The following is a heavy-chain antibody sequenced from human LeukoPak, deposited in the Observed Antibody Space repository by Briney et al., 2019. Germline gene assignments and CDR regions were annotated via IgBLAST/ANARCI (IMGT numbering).Heavy chain of an antibody. D-gene: IGHD2-21*02. V-gene: IGHV4-59*01. CDR2: IYDSGNT. CDR3: ARDGGDSNPV. J-gene: IGHJ4*02. CDR1: GGSFSSYY. Sequence: SETLSLTCTVSGGSFSSYYRNWIRQPPGKGLEWIGYIYDSGNTNYNPSLKSRVTISLDMSENQFSLKLSAVTAADTAIHYCARDGGDSNPVWGQGTLVTVSS.